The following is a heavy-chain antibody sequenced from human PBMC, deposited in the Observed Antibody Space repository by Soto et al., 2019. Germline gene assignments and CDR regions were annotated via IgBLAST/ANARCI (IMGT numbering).Heavy chain of an antibody. D-gene: IGHD6-19*01. V-gene: IGHV3-21*01. J-gene: IGHJ5*02. Sequence: EVQLVESGGGLVKPGGSLRLSCAASGFTFSSYSMNWVRQAPGKGLEWVSSISSSSSYIYYADSVKGRFTISRDNAKNSLYLQMNCLRAEDTAVYYCARARAVAGTSSWFDPWGQGTLVTVSS. CDR1: GFTFSSYS. CDR2: ISSSSSYI. CDR3: ARARAVAGTSSWFDP.